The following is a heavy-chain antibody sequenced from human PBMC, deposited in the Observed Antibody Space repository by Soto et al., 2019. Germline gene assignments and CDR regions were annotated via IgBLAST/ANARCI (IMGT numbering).Heavy chain of an antibody. J-gene: IGHJ6*02. D-gene: IGHD3-3*01. CDR3: ARLRFPALFLRYGMDV. CDR1: GGTFSSYA. V-gene: IGHV1-69*01. Sequence: QVQLVQSGAEVKKPGSSVKVSCKASGGTFSSYAISWVRQAPGQGLEWVGGIIPIFGTANYAQKFQGRVTITADESTSTAYMELSSLRSEDTAVYYCARLRFPALFLRYGMDVWGQGTTVTVSS. CDR2: IIPIFGTA.